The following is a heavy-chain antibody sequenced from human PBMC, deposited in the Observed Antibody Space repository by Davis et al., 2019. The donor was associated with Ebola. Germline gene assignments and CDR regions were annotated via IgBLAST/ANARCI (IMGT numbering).Heavy chain of an antibody. Sequence: GESLKISCTGSGYSFTSYWIGWVRQMPGKGLEWMGIIYTADSDTRYSPSFQGQVTISADKSISTAYLQWSSLKASDTAIYYCVRQSIETTGTFDYWGQGTLVTVSS. CDR1: GYSFTSYW. V-gene: IGHV5-51*01. D-gene: IGHD1-1*01. CDR3: VRQSIETTGTFDY. CDR2: IYTADSDT. J-gene: IGHJ4*02.